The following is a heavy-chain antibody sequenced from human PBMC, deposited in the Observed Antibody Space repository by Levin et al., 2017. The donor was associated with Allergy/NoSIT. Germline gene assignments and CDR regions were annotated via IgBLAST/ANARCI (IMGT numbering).Heavy chain of an antibody. CDR2: IYHSGST. D-gene: IGHD2-2*01. J-gene: IGHJ4*02. V-gene: IGHV4-4*02. Sequence: SETLSLTCAVSGGSISSSNWWSWVRQPPGKGLEWIGEIYHSGSTNYNPSLKSRVTISVDKSKNQFSLKLSSVTAADTAVYYCARGVVVPAAPNFGPYYFDYWGQGTLVTVSS. CDR1: GGSISSSNW. CDR3: ARGVVVPAAPNFGPYYFDY.